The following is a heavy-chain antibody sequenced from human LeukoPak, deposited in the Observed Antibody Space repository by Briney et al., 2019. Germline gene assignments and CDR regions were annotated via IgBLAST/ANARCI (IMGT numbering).Heavy chain of an antibody. J-gene: IGHJ4*02. CDR3: ARGYSGYDPTLLDY. Sequence: ASVKVSCKASGYTFTGYYMHWVRQAPGQGLEWMGWINPNSGGTSYAQKFQGRVTMTRDTSISTAYMELSRLRSDDTAVYYCARGYSGYDPTLLDYWGQGTLVTVSS. CDR2: INPNSGGT. D-gene: IGHD5-12*01. CDR1: GYTFTGYY. V-gene: IGHV1-2*02.